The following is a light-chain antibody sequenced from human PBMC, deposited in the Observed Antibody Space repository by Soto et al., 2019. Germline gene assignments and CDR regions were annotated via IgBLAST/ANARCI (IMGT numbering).Light chain of an antibody. CDR1: QSVSSSY. CDR2: GAS. J-gene: IGKJ5*01. CDR3: QQYGSSPPIT. V-gene: IGKV3-20*01. Sequence: EIVVTQSPGTLSLSPGERATLSCRASQSVSSSYLDWYQQKPGQAPRLLIYGASSRATGIPDRFSGSGSGTDFALTISRLEPEDFSVYYCQQYGSSPPITFGQGKRRAIK.